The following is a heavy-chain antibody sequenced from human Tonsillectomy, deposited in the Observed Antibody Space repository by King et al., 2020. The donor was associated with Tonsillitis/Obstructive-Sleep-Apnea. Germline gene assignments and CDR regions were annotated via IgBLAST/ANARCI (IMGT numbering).Heavy chain of an antibody. CDR1: GGSFSGYY. CDR2: INHSGST. J-gene: IGHJ4*02. D-gene: IGHD1-26*01. Sequence: QVQLQQWGAGLLKPSETLSLTCAVHGGSFSGYYWSCIRQPPGKGLEWIGEINHSGSTSYNPSLKIRVTISVDTSKNQFSLKLSSVTAADTAVYYCARGGTYIPLSGRQHRRLSRPFDYWGQGTLVTVSS. CDR3: ARGGTYIPLSGRQHRRLSRPFDY. V-gene: IGHV4-34*01.